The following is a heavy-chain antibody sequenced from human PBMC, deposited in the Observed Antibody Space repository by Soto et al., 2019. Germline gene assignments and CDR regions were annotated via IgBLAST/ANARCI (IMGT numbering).Heavy chain of an antibody. D-gene: IGHD3-10*01. Sequence: PSQTLSLTWAISGDSVSSNSAAWNWIRQSPSRGLEWLGRTYYRSKWYNDCAVSVKSRITINPDTSKNQFSLQLNSVTPEDTAVYYCARSRDYYGSGSYIGFDPWAQGTLVTVSS. CDR2: TYYRSKWYN. CDR1: GDSVSSNSAA. J-gene: IGHJ5*02. CDR3: ARSRDYYGSGSYIGFDP. V-gene: IGHV6-1*01.